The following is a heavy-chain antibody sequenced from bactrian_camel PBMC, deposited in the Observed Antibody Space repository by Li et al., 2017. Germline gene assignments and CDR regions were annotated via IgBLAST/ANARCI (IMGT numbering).Heavy chain of an antibody. D-gene: IGHD1*01. CDR1: GYRCSSNC. CDR3: ASDARGWVCSTLWPQLLLAGY. CDR2: IDSDSDT. V-gene: IGHV3S6*01. Sequence: HVQLVESGGGSVQAGGSLTLSCAASGYRCSSNCMGWFRQASGKEREGVAVIDSDSDTSYPDSVKGRFTISKDNAKNTLYLQMNSLNPEDTAMYYCASDARGWVCSTLWPQLLLAGYRGRGTQVTVS. J-gene: IGHJ4*01.